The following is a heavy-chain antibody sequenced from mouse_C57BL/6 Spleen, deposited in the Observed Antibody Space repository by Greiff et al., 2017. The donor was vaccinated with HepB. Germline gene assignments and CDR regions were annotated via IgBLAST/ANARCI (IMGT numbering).Heavy chain of an antibody. Sequence: EVKLQESGPGLAKPSQTLSLTCSVTGYSITSDYWNWIRKFQGNKLEYMGYISYSGSTYYNQSHKSRISITRDTSKNQNYLQLNSVTTEDTATYYCARRSVVSDWYFDVWGTGTTVTVTS. CDR1: GYSITSDY. CDR3: ARRSVVSDWYFDV. J-gene: IGHJ1*03. D-gene: IGHD1-1*01. V-gene: IGHV3-8*01. CDR2: ISYSGST.